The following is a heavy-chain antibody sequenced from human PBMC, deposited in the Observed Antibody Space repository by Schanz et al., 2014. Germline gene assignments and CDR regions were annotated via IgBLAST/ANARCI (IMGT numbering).Heavy chain of an antibody. Sequence: AQLVESGGGVVQPGRSLRLSCAASGFTFSNYSMNWVRQAPGKGLEWVSDISDSGDSTHYADSVKGRFTISRDNAKNSLFLQMNSLSAEDTAVYYCAKVAPAATYLDSWGLGTLVTSSS. CDR3: AKVAPAATYLDS. J-gene: IGHJ4*02. CDR2: ISDSGDST. CDR1: GFTFSNYS. D-gene: IGHD2-2*01. V-gene: IGHV3-48*04.